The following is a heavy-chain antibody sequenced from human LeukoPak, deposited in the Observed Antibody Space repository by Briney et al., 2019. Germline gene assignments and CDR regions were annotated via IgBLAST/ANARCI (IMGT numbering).Heavy chain of an antibody. CDR1: GGSFSGYY. D-gene: IGHD3-22*01. CDR3: ARVPYDSMDY. J-gene: IGHJ4*02. V-gene: IGHV4-34*01. CDR2: IYHSGST. Sequence: SETLSLTCAVYGGSFSGYYWSWIRQPPGKGLEWIGSIYHSGSTYYNPSLKSRVTISVDTSKNQFSLKLSSVTAADTAVYYCARVPYDSMDYWGQGTLVTVSS.